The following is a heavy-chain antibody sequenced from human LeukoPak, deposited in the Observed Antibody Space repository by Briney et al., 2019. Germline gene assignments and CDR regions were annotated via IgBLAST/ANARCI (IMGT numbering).Heavy chain of an antibody. CDR2: INATNGVT. Sequence: ASVKVSCKASGYTFTDYYLHWVRQAPGQGLEWMGWINATNGVTYYAQKFQGRVTMTRDTSITTVYLEMSRLRSDDTAVYYCASLGATTLSYYGMDVWGQGTTVTVSS. CDR1: GYTFTDYY. CDR3: ASLGATTLSYYGMDV. V-gene: IGHV1-2*02. J-gene: IGHJ6*02. D-gene: IGHD1-26*01.